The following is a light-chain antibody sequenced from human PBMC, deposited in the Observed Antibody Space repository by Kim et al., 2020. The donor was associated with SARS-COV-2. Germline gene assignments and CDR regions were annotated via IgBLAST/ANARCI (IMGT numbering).Light chain of an antibody. Sequence: HPAPLSCRSSQSLVHSDGNTYLSWLQQRPGQPPRLLIYRISSRFSGVPDRFSGSGAGTDFTLEISRVEAEDVGIYYCMQGKQLPNTFGQGTKLEI. V-gene: IGKV2-24*01. CDR1: QSLVHSDGNTY. J-gene: IGKJ2*01. CDR3: MQGKQLPNT. CDR2: RIS.